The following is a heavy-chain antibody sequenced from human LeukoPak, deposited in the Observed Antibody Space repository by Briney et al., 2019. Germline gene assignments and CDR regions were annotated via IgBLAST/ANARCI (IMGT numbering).Heavy chain of an antibody. CDR3: ARFAVHRRITVAGQFGLDY. J-gene: IGHJ4*02. Sequence: ASVKVSCKASGYIFTSYNIYWVRQAPGQGLEWMGIINPSGGSTNYAQRFQGRVTMTRDTSTSTVYMELSSLRSEDTAVYYCARFAVHRRITVAGQFGLDYWGQGTLVSLSS. V-gene: IGHV1-46*01. CDR1: GYIFTSYN. D-gene: IGHD6-19*01. CDR2: INPSGGST.